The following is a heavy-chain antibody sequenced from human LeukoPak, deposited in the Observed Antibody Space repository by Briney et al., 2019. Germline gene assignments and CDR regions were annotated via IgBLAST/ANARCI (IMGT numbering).Heavy chain of an antibody. V-gene: IGHV4-39*01. CDR3: ARLNVWMVRGVTDESY. CDR1: GGSISSSSYY. J-gene: IGHJ4*02. Sequence: SETLSLTCTVSGGSISSSSYYWGWIRQPPGKGLEWIGSIYYSGSTYYNPSLKSRVTISVDTSKNQFSLKLSSVTAADTAVYYCARLNVWMVRGVTDESYWGQGTLVTVSS. CDR2: IYYSGST. D-gene: IGHD3-10*01.